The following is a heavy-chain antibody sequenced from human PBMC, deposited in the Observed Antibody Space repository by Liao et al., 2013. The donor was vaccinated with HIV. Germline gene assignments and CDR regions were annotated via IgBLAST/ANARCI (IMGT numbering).Heavy chain of an antibody. CDR2: INHGGST. V-gene: IGHV4-34*01. CDR3: ARIQYNYGYFAWFDP. J-gene: IGHJ5*02. Sequence: QVQLQQWGAGLLKPSETLSLTCAVYGGSFSGYYWSWIRQPPGKGLEWIGEINHGGSTYYNPSLKSRVTISIDTSKNQFSLNLSSVTAADTAVYYCARIQYNYGYFAWFDPWGQGTLVSVSS. CDR1: GGSFSGYY. D-gene: IGHD5-18*01.